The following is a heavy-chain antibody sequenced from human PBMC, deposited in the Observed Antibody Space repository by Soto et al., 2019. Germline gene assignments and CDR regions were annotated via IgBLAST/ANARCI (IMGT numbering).Heavy chain of an antibody. D-gene: IGHD6-13*01. Sequence: ASVKVSCKASGYTFTSYAMHWVRQAPGQRLEWMGWINAGNGNTKYSQKFQGRVTITRDTSASTAYMELSSLRSDDTAVYYCARATWRTHRSWNWFDPWGQGTLVTVS. CDR2: INAGNGNT. CDR3: ARATWRTHRSWNWFDP. CDR1: GYTFTSYA. V-gene: IGHV1-3*01. J-gene: IGHJ5*02.